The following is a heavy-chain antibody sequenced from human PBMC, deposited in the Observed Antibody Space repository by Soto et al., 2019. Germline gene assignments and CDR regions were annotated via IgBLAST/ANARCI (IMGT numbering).Heavy chain of an antibody. J-gene: IGHJ4*02. Sequence: GGSLRLSCAAFGFTFSSYAMNRVRQAPGKGLQWVSAISGSGGSTYYADSVKGRFTISRDNSKNTLYLQMNSLRAEDTAVYYCAKSRYNWNDGLGYWGQGTLVTVSS. CDR2: ISGSGGST. CDR1: GFTFSSYA. D-gene: IGHD1-20*01. CDR3: AKSRYNWNDGLGY. V-gene: IGHV3-23*01.